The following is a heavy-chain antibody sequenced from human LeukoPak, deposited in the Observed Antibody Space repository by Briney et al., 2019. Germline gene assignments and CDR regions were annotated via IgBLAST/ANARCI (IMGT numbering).Heavy chain of an antibody. Sequence: SETLSLTCTVSGGSISSYYWSWIRQPPGKGLEWIGYIYYSGSTNYNPSLKSRVTISVDTSKNQFSLKLSSVTAADTAVYYCARQLYSSGWYGVFWFDPWGQGTLVTVSS. V-gene: IGHV4-59*08. CDR3: ARQLYSSGWYGVFWFDP. CDR2: IYYSGST. J-gene: IGHJ5*02. CDR1: GGSISSYY. D-gene: IGHD6-19*01.